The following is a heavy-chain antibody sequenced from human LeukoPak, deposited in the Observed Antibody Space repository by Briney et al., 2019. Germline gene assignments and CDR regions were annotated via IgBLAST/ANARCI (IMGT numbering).Heavy chain of an antibody. J-gene: IGHJ5*02. CDR1: GYTFTSYD. CDR2: MNPNSGNT. V-gene: IGHV1-8*03. D-gene: IGHD3-3*01. CDR3: ARGCRQYDFWSGYYTDWFDP. Sequence: ASVKVSCKASGYTFTSYDINWVRQATGQGLEWMGWMNPNSGNTGYAQKFQGRVTITRNTSISTAYMELSSLRSEDTAVYYCARGCRQYDFWSGYYTDWFDPWGQGTLVTVSS.